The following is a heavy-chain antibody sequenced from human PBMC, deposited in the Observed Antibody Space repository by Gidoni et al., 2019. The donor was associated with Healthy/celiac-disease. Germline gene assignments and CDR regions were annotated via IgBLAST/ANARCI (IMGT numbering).Heavy chain of an antibody. CDR2: ISSSSSYI. D-gene: IGHD6-6*01. V-gene: IGHV3-21*01. J-gene: IGHJ4*02. Sequence: EVQLVESGGGLVKPGGSLRLSCAASGFTFSSYSMNWVRPAPGKGLEWVSSISSSSSYIYYADSVKGRFTISRDNAKNSLYLQMNSLRAEDTAVYYCARESIRSFDYWGQGTLVTVSS. CDR1: GFTFSSYS. CDR3: ARESIRSFDY.